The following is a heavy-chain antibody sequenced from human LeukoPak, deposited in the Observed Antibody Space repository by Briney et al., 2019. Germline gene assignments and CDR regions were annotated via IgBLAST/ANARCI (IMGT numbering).Heavy chain of an antibody. J-gene: IGHJ4*02. CDR3: AKEYSSSWYGGWDY. CDR1: GFTFSSYG. V-gene: IGHV3-23*01. Sequence: GGSLCPSCAASGFTFSSYGMSWVRQAQGKGLEWVSAISVSGGSTYYADSVKGRFTISRDNSKNTLYLQMNSLRAEDTAVYYCAKEYSSSWYGGWDYWGEGTLVTVSS. D-gene: IGHD6-13*01. CDR2: ISVSGGST.